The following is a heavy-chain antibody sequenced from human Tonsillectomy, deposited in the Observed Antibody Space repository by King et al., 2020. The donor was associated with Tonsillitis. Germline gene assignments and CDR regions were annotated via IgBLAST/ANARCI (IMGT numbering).Heavy chain of an antibody. V-gene: IGHV3-64D*06. Sequence: VQLVESGGGLVQPGGSLRLSCSASGFTFSSYAMHWVRQAPGKGLEYVSAISSNGGSTYYADSVKGRFTISRDNSKNTLYLQMSSLRAEDTAVYYCVKDLWIQLWSDAFDIWGQGTMVTVSS. CDR1: GFTFSSYA. CDR2: ISSNGGST. CDR3: VKDLWIQLWSDAFDI. J-gene: IGHJ3*02. D-gene: IGHD5-18*01.